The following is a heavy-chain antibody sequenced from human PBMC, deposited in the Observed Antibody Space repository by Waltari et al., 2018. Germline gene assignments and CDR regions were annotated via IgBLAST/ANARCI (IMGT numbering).Heavy chain of an antibody. V-gene: IGHV4-34*01. Sequence: QVLLQQWGAGLLKPSETLSLTCAVYGGSFHFYSLSWIRQPPGEGLEWIGEITHSGSTNYNPSLKSRVSISVDTPNNQFSLKLTSVTAADTAAYYCARRGYCGIDCYSNYFDFWGQGTLVTVSS. J-gene: IGHJ4*02. CDR3: ARRGYCGIDCYSNYFDF. CDR2: ITHSGST. CDR1: GGSFHFYS. D-gene: IGHD2-21*01.